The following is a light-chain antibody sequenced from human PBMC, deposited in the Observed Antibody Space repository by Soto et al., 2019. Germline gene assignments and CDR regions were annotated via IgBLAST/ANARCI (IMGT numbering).Light chain of an antibody. V-gene: IGKV3-20*01. CDR2: GTS. CDR1: QSVSSS. J-gene: IGKJ5*01. CDR3: QQYGSSPIT. Sequence: EIVVTQSPATLSVSPGERVTLSCRASQSVSSSLAWYQQRPGQAPRLLIYGTSSRATGIPDRFSGSGSGTDFTLTINGLEPEDFAVYYCQQYGSSPITFGQGTRLEIK.